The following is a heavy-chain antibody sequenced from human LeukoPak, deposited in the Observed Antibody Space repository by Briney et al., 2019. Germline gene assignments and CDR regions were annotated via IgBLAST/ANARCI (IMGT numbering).Heavy chain of an antibody. CDR2: IYDSGST. J-gene: IGHJ3*02. CDR1: GGSINSGGYS. Sequence: SETLSLTCVVSGGSINSGGYSWSWIRQPPGKGLEWIGYIYDSGSTYYNPSLKSRVTISVDTSKNQFSLKLSSVTAADTAVYYCARDLGSGWYDAFDIWGQGTMITVSS. D-gene: IGHD6-19*01. V-gene: IGHV4-30-4*07. CDR3: ARDLGSGWYDAFDI.